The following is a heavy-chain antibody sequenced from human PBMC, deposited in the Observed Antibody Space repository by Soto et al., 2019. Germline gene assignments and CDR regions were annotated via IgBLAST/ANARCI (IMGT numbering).Heavy chain of an antibody. V-gene: IGHV3-30-3*01. CDR1: GFTFTTAW. J-gene: IGHJ4*02. D-gene: IGHD1-1*01. CDR2: ISYDGNNE. CDR3: ARQSGNHEVVDL. Sequence: PGGSLRLSCAASGFTFTTAWINWVRQAPGKGLEWVAIISYDGNNEYYADSVRGRFTISRDNSKNTLYLQLNSLRAEDTSVYYCARQSGNHEVVDLWGQGSLVTGSS.